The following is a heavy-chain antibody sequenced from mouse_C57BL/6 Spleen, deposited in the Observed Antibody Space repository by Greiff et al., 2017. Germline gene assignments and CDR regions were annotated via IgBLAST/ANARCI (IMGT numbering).Heavy chain of an antibody. CDR3: ARSTMVTDYFDY. D-gene: IGHD2-2*01. CDR1: GYTFTDYY. Sequence: VQLVESGAELVRPGASVKLSCKASGYTFTDYYINWVKQRPGQGLEWIARIYPGSGNTYYNEKFKGKATLTAEKSSSTAYMQLSSLTSEDSAVYFCARSTMVTDYFDYWGQGTTLTVSS. CDR2: IYPGSGNT. J-gene: IGHJ2*01. V-gene: IGHV1-76*01.